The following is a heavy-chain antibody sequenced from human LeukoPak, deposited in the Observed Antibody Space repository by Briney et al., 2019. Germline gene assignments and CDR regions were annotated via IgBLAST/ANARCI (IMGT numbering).Heavy chain of an antibody. D-gene: IGHD6-6*01. V-gene: IGHV3-30-3*01. Sequence: PGGSLRLSCAASGFTFSSYAMHWVRQAPGKGLEWVAVISYDGSNKHYADSVKGRFTISRDNSKNTLYLQMNSLRAEDTAVYYCARDLPLSRGSSSNYFDYWGQGTLVTVSS. CDR1: GFTFSSYA. CDR2: ISYDGSNK. J-gene: IGHJ4*02. CDR3: ARDLPLSRGSSSNYFDY.